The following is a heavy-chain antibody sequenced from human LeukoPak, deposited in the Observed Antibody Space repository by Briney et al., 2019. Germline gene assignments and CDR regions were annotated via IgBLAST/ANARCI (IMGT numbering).Heavy chain of an antibody. Sequence: SETLSLTCAVYGGSFSGYYWSWIRQPPGKGLEWTGEINHSGSTNYNPSLKSRVTISVDASKNQFSLKLSSVTAADTAVYYCARGYCTNGVCYRRRDWFDPWGQGTLVTVSS. CDR2: INHSGST. CDR1: GGSFSGYY. J-gene: IGHJ5*02. D-gene: IGHD2-8*01. V-gene: IGHV4-34*01. CDR3: ARGYCTNGVCYRRRDWFDP.